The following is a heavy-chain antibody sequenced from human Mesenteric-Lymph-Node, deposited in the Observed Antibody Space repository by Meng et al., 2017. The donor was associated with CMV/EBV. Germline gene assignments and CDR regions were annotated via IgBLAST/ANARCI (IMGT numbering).Heavy chain of an antibody. CDR3: ARVKRYGGIFDY. V-gene: IGHV1-18*01. CDR1: GYTFTSYG. J-gene: IGHJ4*02. Sequence: CKSSGYTFTSYGISWVRQAPGQGLEWMGWISAYNGNTNYAQKLQGRVTMTTDTSTSTAYMELRSLRSDDTAVYYCARVKRYGGIFDYWGQGTLVTVSS. CDR2: ISAYNGNT. D-gene: IGHD3-16*01.